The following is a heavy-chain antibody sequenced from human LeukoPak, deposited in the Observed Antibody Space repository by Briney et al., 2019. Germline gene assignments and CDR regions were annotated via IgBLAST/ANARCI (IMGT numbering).Heavy chain of an antibody. CDR1: GFTFSSYW. D-gene: IGHD3-10*01. V-gene: IGHV3-74*01. Sequence: GGSLRLSCAASGFTFSSYWMHWVRQAPGKGLVWVSRINSDGSSTSYADSVKGRFTISRDNAKNTLYLQMNSLRAEDMALYYCAKSSGSGRGYYYYMDVWGKGTTVTVSS. CDR3: AKSSGSGRGYYYYMDV. CDR2: INSDGSST. J-gene: IGHJ6*03.